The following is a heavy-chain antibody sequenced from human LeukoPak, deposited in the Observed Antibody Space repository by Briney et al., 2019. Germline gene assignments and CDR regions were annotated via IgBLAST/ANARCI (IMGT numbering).Heavy chain of an antibody. Sequence: SETLSLTCTVSGDSISSNIYYWAWIRQPPGQGLEWIGSIYYSGTTYYNPSLKSRVTISVDTSKNHFSLKLTSVTAADTAVYYCARNIAAAAPYYFDYWGQGTLVTVSS. J-gene: IGHJ4*02. CDR2: IYYSGTT. CDR3: ARNIAAAAPYYFDY. D-gene: IGHD6-13*01. V-gene: IGHV4-39*02. CDR1: GDSISSNIYY.